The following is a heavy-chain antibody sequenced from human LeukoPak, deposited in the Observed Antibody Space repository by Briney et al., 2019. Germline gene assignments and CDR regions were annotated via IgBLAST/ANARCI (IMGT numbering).Heavy chain of an antibody. CDR2: VHLSGRT. Sequence: SETLSLTCGVSGGSISSTNWWTWVRQPPGEGLEWIGEVHLSGRTNYNPSLESRVTMSVDMSENHISLKLTSVTAADTAVYYCARGGTGAAAGRGFDYWGQGTLVTVSS. D-gene: IGHD6-13*01. J-gene: IGHJ4*02. V-gene: IGHV4-4*02. CDR3: ARGGTGAAAGRGFDY. CDR1: GGSISSTNW.